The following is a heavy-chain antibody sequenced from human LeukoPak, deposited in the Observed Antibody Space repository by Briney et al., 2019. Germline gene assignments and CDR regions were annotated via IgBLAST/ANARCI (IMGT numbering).Heavy chain of an antibody. V-gene: IGHV3-33*01. CDR3: ARDPGLRLDY. D-gene: IGHD3-16*01. CDR2: IWYDGSNE. J-gene: IGHJ4*02. CDR1: GFTLTSYA. Sequence: GGSLRLSCAASGFTLTSYAMHWVRQAPGKGLEWVAVIWYDGSNEYYSDSVKGRFAISRDISKNTLYLQMNSLRAEDTAVYFCARDPGLRLDYWGQGTLVTVSS.